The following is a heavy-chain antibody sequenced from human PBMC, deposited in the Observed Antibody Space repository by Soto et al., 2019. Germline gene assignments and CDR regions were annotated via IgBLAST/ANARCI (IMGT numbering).Heavy chain of an antibody. CDR3: ARAYGDSFFDL. CDR1: GGSISGLY. Sequence: SETLSLTCTVSGGSISGLYLSWIRQPPGKGLECIGFIYYSGYTNYNPSLKSRVTMSVDTSKNQFSLKLSSVTAEDTAVYYCARAYGDSFFDLWGQGTLVTVSS. J-gene: IGHJ4*02. D-gene: IGHD4-17*01. V-gene: IGHV4-59*11. CDR2: IYYSGYT.